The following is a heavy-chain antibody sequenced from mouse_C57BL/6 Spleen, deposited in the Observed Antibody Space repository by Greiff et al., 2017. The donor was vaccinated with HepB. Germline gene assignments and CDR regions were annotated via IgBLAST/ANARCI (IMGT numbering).Heavy chain of an antibody. CDR1: GYSFTGYY. CDR2: INPSTGGT. Sequence: EVQLQQSGPELVKPGASVKISCKASGYSFTGYYMNWVKQSPEKSLEWIGEINPSTGGTTYNQKFKAKATLTVDKSSSTAYMQLKSLTSEDSAVYYCARGKAGKFAYWGQGTLVTVSA. D-gene: IGHD4-1*01. V-gene: IGHV1-42*01. CDR3: ARGKAGKFAY. J-gene: IGHJ3*01.